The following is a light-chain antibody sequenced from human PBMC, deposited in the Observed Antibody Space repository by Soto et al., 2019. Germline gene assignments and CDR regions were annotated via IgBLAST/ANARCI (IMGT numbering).Light chain of an antibody. V-gene: IGLV4-69*01. CDR3: QTWGTGIHV. Sequence: QPVLTQSPSASASLGASVKLTCTLSSGNSTYAIAWHQQQPEKGPRYLMKVNSDGSHIKGDGIPDRFSGSSSGAERYLTISSLQSEDEADYYCQTWGTGIHVFGTGTKVTVL. CDR1: SGNSTYA. J-gene: IGLJ1*01. CDR2: VNSDGSH.